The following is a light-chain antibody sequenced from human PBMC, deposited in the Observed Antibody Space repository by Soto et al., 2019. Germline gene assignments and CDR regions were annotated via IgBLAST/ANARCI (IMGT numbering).Light chain of an antibody. CDR3: FSYTDSQSYL. J-gene: IGLJ1*01. V-gene: IGLV2-14*03. CDR1: SSDIGSYNH. Sequence: QSALTQPASVSGSPGQSITISCSGTSSDIGSYNHVAWYQQFPGKSPKLMIYAGSDQPPGVSYRFSGSKSGITASLTISGLQTEDEADYYCFSYTDSQSYLFGTGTKVTVL. CDR2: AGS.